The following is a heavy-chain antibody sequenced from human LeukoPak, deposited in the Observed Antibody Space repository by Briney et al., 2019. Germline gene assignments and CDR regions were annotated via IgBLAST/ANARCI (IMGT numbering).Heavy chain of an antibody. J-gene: IGHJ4*02. CDR2: INHSGST. CDR1: GGSFSGYY. CDR3: ARVLFYYYDSSGSYYFDY. D-gene: IGHD3-22*01. V-gene: IGHV4-34*01. Sequence: SETLSLTCAVYGGSFSGYYWSWIRQPPGKGLEWIGEINHSGSTNYNPSLKSRVTISVDTSKNQFSLKLSSVTAADTAVYYCARVLFYYYDSSGSYYFDYWGQGTLVTVSS.